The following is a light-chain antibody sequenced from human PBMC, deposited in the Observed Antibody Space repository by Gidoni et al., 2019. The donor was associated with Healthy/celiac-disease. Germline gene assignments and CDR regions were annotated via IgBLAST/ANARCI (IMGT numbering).Light chain of an antibody. CDR1: QSISSY. Sequence: DIQMTQSPSSLSASVGDRVTITCRASQSISSYLNCYQQKPGKAPKILIYAASSLQSGVPSRFSGSGSGTDFTLTISSLQPEAVATYYCQQSYSTPYTFGQGTKLEIK. J-gene: IGKJ2*01. CDR3: QQSYSTPYT. V-gene: IGKV1-39*01. CDR2: AAS.